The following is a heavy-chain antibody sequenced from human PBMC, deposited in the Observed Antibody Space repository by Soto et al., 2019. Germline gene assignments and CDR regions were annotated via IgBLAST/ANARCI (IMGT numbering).Heavy chain of an antibody. CDR3: ATLSSSTQDV. V-gene: IGHV3-30*04. J-gene: IGHJ6*02. Sequence: QVQLVESGGGGVQPGRSLRLSCAASGFTFSAYSMHWFRQAPGKGLEWVAMISFDGKNEYYADSAKGRFTISRDNSRNTLYLQMNSLRAEDTAVFYCATLSSSTQDVWGQGTTVTVSS. CDR2: ISFDGKNE. D-gene: IGHD6-6*01. CDR1: GFTFSAYS.